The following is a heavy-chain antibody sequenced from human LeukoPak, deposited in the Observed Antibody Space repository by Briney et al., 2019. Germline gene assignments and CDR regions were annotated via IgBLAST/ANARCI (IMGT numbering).Heavy chain of an antibody. CDR3: ARDNSVGDNAWWFDP. CDR2: INPTGGST. V-gene: IGHV1-46*01. D-gene: IGHD1-26*01. Sequence: ASVKVSCKASGYTFTSYGISWVRQAPGQGLEWMGLINPTGGSTGYAQKFQGRVTMTRDMSTSTDYMELSSLRSEDTAIYYCARDNSVGDNAWWFDPWGQGTLVTVPP. CDR1: GYTFTSYG. J-gene: IGHJ5*02.